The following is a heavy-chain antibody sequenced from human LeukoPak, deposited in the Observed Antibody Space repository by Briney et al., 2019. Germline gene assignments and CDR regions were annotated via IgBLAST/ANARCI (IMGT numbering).Heavy chain of an antibody. Sequence: SETLSLTCAVYGGSFSGYYGSWIRHPPGKGREWIGEINHRGSTNYNPSLKRRVTISVDTSKNQFSLKLSSVTAADTAVYYCARSSGWRRSRPFYFDYWGQGTLVTVSS. V-gene: IGHV4-34*01. CDR1: GGSFSGYY. CDR3: ARSSGWRRSRPFYFDY. D-gene: IGHD6-19*01. CDR2: INHRGST. J-gene: IGHJ4*02.